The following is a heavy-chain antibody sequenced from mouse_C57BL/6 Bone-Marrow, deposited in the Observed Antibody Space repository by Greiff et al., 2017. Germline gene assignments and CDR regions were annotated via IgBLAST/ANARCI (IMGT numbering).Heavy chain of an antibody. CDR1: GYIFTEYT. CDR2: FYPGSGSI. CDR3: ARHESYYDYEGYFDY. V-gene: IGHV1-62-2*01. Sequence: VQLQESGAELVKPGASVKLSCKASGYIFTEYTIHWVKQRSGQGLEWIGWFYPGSGSIKYNERFKDKATLTADKSSNTVYMELSRLTSEYSAVYFCARHESYYDYEGYFDYWGQGTTLTVSS. J-gene: IGHJ2*01. D-gene: IGHD2-4*01.